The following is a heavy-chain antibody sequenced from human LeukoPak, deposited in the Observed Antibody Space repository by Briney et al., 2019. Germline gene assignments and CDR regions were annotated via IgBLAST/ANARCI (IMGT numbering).Heavy chain of an antibody. CDR3: AKPGLLWFNWFDP. CDR2: ISYDGSNK. V-gene: IGHV3-30*18. D-gene: IGHD3-10*01. CDR1: GFTFSSYG. Sequence: GRSLRLSCAASGFTFSSYGMHWVRQAPGKGLEWVAVISYDGSNKYYADSVKGRFTISRDNSKDTLYLQMNSLRAEDTAVYYCAKPGLLWFNWFDPWGQGTLSPSPQ. J-gene: IGHJ5*02.